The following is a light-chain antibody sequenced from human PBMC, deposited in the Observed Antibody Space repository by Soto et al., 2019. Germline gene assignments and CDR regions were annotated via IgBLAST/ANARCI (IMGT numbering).Light chain of an antibody. V-gene: IGKV3-11*01. Sequence: EIVLPTSQVTLSFSPVDISPLSFRASETVSSYLLWYQQKPGQDTRLLIYDASERATGIKARFSGSGSETDFTLTISSIEPEDFGVYYCLHRMNWHLNCGNGTRLAIK. CDR1: ETVSSY. J-gene: IGKJ5*01. CDR2: DAS. CDR3: LHRMNWHLN.